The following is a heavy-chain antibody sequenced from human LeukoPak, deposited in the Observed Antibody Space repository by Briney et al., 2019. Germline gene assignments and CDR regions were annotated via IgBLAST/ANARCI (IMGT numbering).Heavy chain of an antibody. V-gene: IGHV4-61*02. CDR3: ASLVTKYGSGSYYFDY. CDR1: GGSIGSGSYY. D-gene: IGHD3-10*01. Sequence: SESPSLTCTVSGGSIGSGSYYWSWIRQPAGKGLEWLGRIYTSGSTNYNPSLKSRVTISVDTSKNQFSLKLSSVTAADTAVYYCASLVTKYGSGSYYFDYWGQGTLVTVSS. CDR2: IYTSGST. J-gene: IGHJ4*02.